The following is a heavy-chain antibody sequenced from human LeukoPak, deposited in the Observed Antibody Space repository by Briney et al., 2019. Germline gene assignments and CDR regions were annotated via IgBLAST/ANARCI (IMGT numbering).Heavy chain of an antibody. CDR1: GFTFSDSA. CDR2: ISYDGSDK. Sequence: GGSLKLSCAASGFTFSDSAMHWVRQAPGKGLEWVAVISYDGSDKHYADSVKGRFTISRDNSKNTLYLQMNSLRAEDTAVYCCARELKYYYGMDVWGQGTTVTVSS. CDR3: ARELKYYYGMDV. J-gene: IGHJ6*02. V-gene: IGHV3-30*04.